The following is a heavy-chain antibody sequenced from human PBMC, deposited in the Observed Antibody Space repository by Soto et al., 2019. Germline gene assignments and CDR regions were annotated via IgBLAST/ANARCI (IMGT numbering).Heavy chain of an antibody. Sequence: EVQVLDSGGDLIQPGGSLRLACAASGFIFSDYSMSWIHQAPGKGLEWFSVISGSGYSTYYADSVRSRLTISIDTSKNTLSLHMNSLRAEETAVYCCAKCDGNEWQDYYSEYWGQGTLVTVSS. D-gene: IGHD2-21*02. CDR2: ISGSGYST. V-gene: IGHV3-23*01. CDR3: AKCDGNEWQDYYSEY. CDR1: GFIFSDYS. J-gene: IGHJ4*02.